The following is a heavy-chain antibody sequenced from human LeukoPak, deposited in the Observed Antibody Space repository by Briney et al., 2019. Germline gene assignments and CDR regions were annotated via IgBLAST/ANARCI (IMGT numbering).Heavy chain of an antibody. CDR1: GFTFDDYA. CDR2: ISGDGGST. CDR3: AKDMIPYYYGSGSFSYYYYYGMDV. J-gene: IGHJ6*02. V-gene: IGHV3-43*02. Sequence: GGSLRLSCAASGFTFDDYAMHWVRQAPGKGREWVSLISGDGGSTYYADSVKGRFTISRDNSKNSLYLQMNSLRTEDTALYYCAKDMIPYYYGSGSFSYYYYYGMDVWGQGTTVTVSS. D-gene: IGHD3-10*01.